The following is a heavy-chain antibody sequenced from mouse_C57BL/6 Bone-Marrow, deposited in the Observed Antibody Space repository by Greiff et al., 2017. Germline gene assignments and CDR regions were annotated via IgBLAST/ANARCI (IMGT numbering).Heavy chain of an antibody. CDR2: IYPGDGDT. CDR1: GYAFSSSW. J-gene: IGHJ4*01. V-gene: IGHV1-82*01. D-gene: IGHD3-2*02. CDR3: AREQLRLQLDY. Sequence: QLQQSVPELVKPGASVKISCKASGYAFSSSWMNWVKQRPGQGLEWIGRIYPGDGDTNYNGKFKGKATLTADKSSSTAYMQLSSLTSEDSAVYFCAREQLRLQLDYWGQGTSVTVSS.